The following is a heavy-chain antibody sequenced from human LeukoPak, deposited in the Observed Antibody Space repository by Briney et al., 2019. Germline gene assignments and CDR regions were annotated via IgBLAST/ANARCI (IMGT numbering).Heavy chain of an antibody. CDR1: GYSFTTYD. CDR2: ISGSNGKT. D-gene: IGHD4-17*01. Sequence: ASVKVSCKTSGYSFTTYDVSWVRQAPGQGLQWRGWISGSNGKTNYLQSFQGRLTLTTDTSTSTAYMELRSLRSDDTAIYYCARAGVTLTSHFDNWGQGALVIVSS. J-gene: IGHJ4*02. V-gene: IGHV1-18*01. CDR3: ARAGVTLTSHFDN.